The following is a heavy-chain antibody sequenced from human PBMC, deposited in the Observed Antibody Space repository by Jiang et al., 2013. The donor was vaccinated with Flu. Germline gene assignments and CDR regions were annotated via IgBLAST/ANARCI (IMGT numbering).Heavy chain of an antibody. CDR3: ARGTYGLGSHPEGYYGMDV. D-gene: IGHD3-10*01. V-gene: IGHV3-30-3*01. Sequence: VQLLESGGGVVQPGRSLRLSCAASGFTFSSYVMHWVRQAPGKGLEWVAVISYDGSNKYYADSVKGRFTISRDNSENTLYLQMNSLRAEDTAVYYCARGTYGLGSHPEGYYGMDVWGQGTTVTVPS. CDR1: GFTFSSYV. J-gene: IGHJ6*02. CDR2: ISYDGSNK.